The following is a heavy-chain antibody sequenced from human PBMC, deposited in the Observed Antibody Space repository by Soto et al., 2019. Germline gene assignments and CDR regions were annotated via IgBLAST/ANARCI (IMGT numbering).Heavy chain of an antibody. CDR2: INPSGGST. V-gene: IGHV1-46*01. D-gene: IGHD1-26*01. CDR3: ARDGSSSSFDY. J-gene: IGHJ4*02. CDR1: AYTFTSYC. Sequence: ASLKVSCKAYAYTFTSYCMHWVRQAPGQGLEWMGIINPSGGSTSYAQKFQGRDTMTRDTSTSTVYMELSSLRSEVTAVYYCARDGSSSSFDYWGQGTLVTVSS.